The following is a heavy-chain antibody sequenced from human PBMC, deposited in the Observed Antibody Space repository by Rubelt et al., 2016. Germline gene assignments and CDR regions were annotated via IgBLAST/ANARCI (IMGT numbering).Heavy chain of an antibody. CDR3: ATGSVVVPANVPSRDY. Sequence: QVQLVQSGAEVKKPGASVKVSCKVSGYTLTELSMHWVRQAPGKGLEWMGGFDPEDGETIYAQKFQGRVNMTEDTATDTAYMGLSSMRSEDTAVYYCATGSVVVPANVPSRDYWGQGTLVTVSS. J-gene: IGHJ4*02. V-gene: IGHV1-24*01. D-gene: IGHD2-2*01. CDR2: FDPEDGET. CDR1: GYTLTELS.